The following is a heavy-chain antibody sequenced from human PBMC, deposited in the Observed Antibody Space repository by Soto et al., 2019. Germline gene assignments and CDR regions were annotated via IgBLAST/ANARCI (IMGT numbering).Heavy chain of an antibody. CDR3: TRDTILYYYGSGSTSPPAPFDY. J-gene: IGHJ4*02. Sequence: XPXKGLERVGFFRSKAYGGTTEYAASVKGRFTISRDDSKSIAYLQMNSLKTEDTAVYYCTRDTILYYYGSGSTSPPAPFDYWGQGTLDTVS. V-gene: IGHV3-49*02. D-gene: IGHD3-10*01. CDR2: FRSKAYGGTT.